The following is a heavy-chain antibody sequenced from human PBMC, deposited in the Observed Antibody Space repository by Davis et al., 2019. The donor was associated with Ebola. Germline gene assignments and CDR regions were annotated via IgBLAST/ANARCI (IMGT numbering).Heavy chain of an antibody. V-gene: IGHV4-39*01. CDR2: IYYSGST. D-gene: IGHD2-21*02. CDR1: GVSISSIGYY. CDR3: ARAPTVGHIVVVTAIGNAFDI. Sequence: SETLSLTCTVPGVSISSIGYYWGWIRQPPGKGLEWIGSIYYSGSTYYNPSLKSRVTISIDTSNSQFSLKLTSVTAADRAVYYCARAPTVGHIVVVTAIGNAFDIWGQGTMVTVSS. J-gene: IGHJ3*02.